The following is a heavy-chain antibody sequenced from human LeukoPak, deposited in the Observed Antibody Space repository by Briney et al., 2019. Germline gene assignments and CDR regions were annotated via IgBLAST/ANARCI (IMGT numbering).Heavy chain of an antibody. CDR3: TIEGLYSSGWYGYFDY. D-gene: IGHD6-19*01. J-gene: IGHJ4*02. Sequence: TTGGSLRLSCAASGCTFSNAWMTWVRQAPGKGLEWVGRIKSKTDGGTPDYAAPVKGRFTISRDDSKDTLYLQMNSLKTEDTGVYYCTIEGLYSSGWYGYFDYWGQGTLVTVSS. V-gene: IGHV3-15*01. CDR2: IKSKTDGGTP. CDR1: GCTFSNAW.